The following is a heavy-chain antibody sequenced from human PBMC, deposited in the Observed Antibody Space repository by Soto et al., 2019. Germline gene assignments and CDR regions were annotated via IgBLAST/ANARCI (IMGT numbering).Heavy chain of an antibody. Sequence: PGGSLRLSCAASGFPFSSYTMNWVRQAPGKGLECVSSISSTSGYIYYADSVKGRFTISRDNAKNSLDLQMNSLRAEDTAIYYCAKATLRVVHPLVFDYWGQGSLVTVSS. V-gene: IGHV3-21*04. J-gene: IGHJ4*02. CDR1: GFPFSSYT. CDR3: AKATLRVVHPLVFDY. CDR2: ISSTSGYI. D-gene: IGHD3-3*01.